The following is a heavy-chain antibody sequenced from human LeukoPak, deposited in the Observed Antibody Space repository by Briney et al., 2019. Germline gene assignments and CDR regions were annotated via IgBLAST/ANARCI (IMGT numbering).Heavy chain of an antibody. J-gene: IGHJ4*02. V-gene: IGHV1-2*02. Sequence: ASVKVSCKASGYTFTSYGISWVRQAPGQGLEWMGWINPNSGGTNYAQKFQGRVTMTRDTSISTAYMELSRLRSDDTAVYYCARVRVLLWFGEFGYWGQGTLVTVSS. CDR3: ARVRVLLWFGEFGY. CDR2: INPNSGGT. D-gene: IGHD3-10*01. CDR1: GYTFTSYG.